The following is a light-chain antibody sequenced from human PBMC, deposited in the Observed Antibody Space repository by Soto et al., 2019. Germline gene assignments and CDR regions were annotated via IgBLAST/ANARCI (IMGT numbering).Light chain of an antibody. V-gene: IGKV1-39*01. Sequence: DIQMTQSPSSLSASVGDRVTITCQASQDISNFLNWYQQKPGKAPNLLIYDASHLQSGVPSRFSGSGSGTDFTLTISSLQPEDFATYYCQQSYSTPRTFGQGTKVDIK. CDR3: QQSYSTPRT. CDR1: QDISNF. CDR2: DAS. J-gene: IGKJ1*01.